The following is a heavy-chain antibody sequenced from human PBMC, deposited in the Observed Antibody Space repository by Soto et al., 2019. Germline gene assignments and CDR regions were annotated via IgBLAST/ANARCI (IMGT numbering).Heavy chain of an antibody. J-gene: IGHJ3*02. V-gene: IGHV3-23*01. CDR3: AKTANGWFSAFDI. CDR1: GFTFSSYA. CDR2: ISGSGGTT. Sequence: EVQLLESGGGLVQPGGSLRLSCAASGFTFSSYAMSWVRQAPGKGLEWGSAISGSGGTTYYADSVKGRFTFSRDNSNNTLYLQMNSLRAEDTAVYYCAKTANGWFSAFDIWGQGTMVTVSS. D-gene: IGHD6-19*01.